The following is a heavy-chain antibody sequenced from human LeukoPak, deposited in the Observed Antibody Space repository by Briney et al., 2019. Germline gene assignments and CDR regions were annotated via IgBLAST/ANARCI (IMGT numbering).Heavy chain of an antibody. CDR2: ISSSSSYI. D-gene: IGHD2-8*01. J-gene: IGHJ4*02. Sequence: GGSLRLSCSASGFILRSHAMHWVRQAPGKGLEWVSSISSSSSYIYYADSVKGRFTISRDNAKNSLYLQMNSLRAEDTAVYYCASGLGYCTNGVCYYYWGQGTLVTVSS. CDR3: ASGLGYCTNGVCYYY. CDR1: GFILRSHA. V-gene: IGHV3-21*01.